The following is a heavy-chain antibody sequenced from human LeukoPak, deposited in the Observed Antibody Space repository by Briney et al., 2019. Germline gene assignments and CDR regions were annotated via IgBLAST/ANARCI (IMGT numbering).Heavy chain of an antibody. V-gene: IGHV1-2*02. CDR2: INPNSGGT. CDR3: ARVLGYSTSSLDY. D-gene: IGHD6-6*01. J-gene: IGHJ4*02. Sequence: ASVKVSCKASGYTFTAYTLHWMRLAPGQGLEWMGWINPNSGGTKYAQKFQGRVTMTRDTSISTAYMELSRLRSDDTAVYYCARVLGYSTSSLDYWGQGTLVTVSS. CDR1: GYTFTAYT.